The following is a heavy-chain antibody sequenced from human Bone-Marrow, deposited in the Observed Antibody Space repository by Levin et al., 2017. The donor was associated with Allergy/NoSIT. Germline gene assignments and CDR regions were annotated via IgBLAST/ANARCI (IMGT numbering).Heavy chain of an antibody. CDR3: ARDRITGTSDAFDI. CDR2: IYYSGST. Sequence: SETLSLTCTVSGGSISSYYWSWIRQPPGKGLEWIGYIYYSGSTNYNPSLKSRVTISVDTSKNQFSLKLSSVTAADTAVYYCARDRITGTSDAFDIWGQGTMVTVSS. D-gene: IGHD1-20*01. J-gene: IGHJ3*02. V-gene: IGHV4-59*01. CDR1: GGSISSYY.